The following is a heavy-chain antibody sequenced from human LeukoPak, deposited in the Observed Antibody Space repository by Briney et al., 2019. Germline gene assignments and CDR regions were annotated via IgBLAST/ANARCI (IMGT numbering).Heavy chain of an antibody. CDR1: GFIFSGSW. J-gene: IGHJ4*02. CDR3: ARWGRGGSGYFYFDY. V-gene: IGHV3-7*03. Sequence: PGGSLRLSCTASGFIFSGSWMAWIRQAPGKGLEWVAIIKKDGSEKYYVDSIKGRFTISRDNSKNTLYLQMNSLRAEDTAVYYCARWGRGGSGYFYFDYWGQGTLVTVSS. CDR2: IKKDGSEK. D-gene: IGHD3-3*01.